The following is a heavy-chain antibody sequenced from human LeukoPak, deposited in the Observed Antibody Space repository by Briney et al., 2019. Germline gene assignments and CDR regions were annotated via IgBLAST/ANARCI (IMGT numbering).Heavy chain of an antibody. J-gene: IGHJ4*02. V-gene: IGHV4-34*01. CDR3: ARDVVVIASYFDY. CDR1: GGSFSGYY. Sequence: SETLSLTCAVYGGSFSGYYWSWIRQPPGKGLEWIGEINHSGSTNYNPSLKSRVTITVDTSKNQFSLKLSSVTAADTAVYYCARDVVVIASYFDYWGQGTLVTVSS. D-gene: IGHD2-21*01. CDR2: INHSGST.